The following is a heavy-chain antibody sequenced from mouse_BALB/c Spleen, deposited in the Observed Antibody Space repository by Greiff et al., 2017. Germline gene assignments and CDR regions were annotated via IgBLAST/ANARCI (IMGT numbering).Heavy chain of an antibody. Sequence: EVQLVESGGGLVQPGGSLKLSCAASGFTFSSYTMSWVRQTPEKRLEWVAYISNGGGSTYYPDTVEGRFTISRDNAENTLYLQVSSLKSGDTAMDYGEEHCMSGYYFDYWGQGTTLTVS. D-gene: IGHD2-10*02. J-gene: IGHJ2*01. CDR3: EEHCMSGYYFDY. V-gene: IGHV5-12-2*01. CDR2: ISNGGGST. CDR1: GFTFSSYT.